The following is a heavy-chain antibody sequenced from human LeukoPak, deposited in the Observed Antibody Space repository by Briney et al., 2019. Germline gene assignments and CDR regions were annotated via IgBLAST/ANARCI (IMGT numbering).Heavy chain of an antibody. J-gene: IGHJ3*02. V-gene: IGHV4-4*02. CDR3: ASTQIGAFDI. CDR2: IYPSRST. CDR1: GGSISSNNW. Sequence: SGTLSLTCDVSGGSISSNNWWSWVRQSPGKGLEWIGEIYPSRSTNYNPSLKSRVAISIDKSKNQFSLKLSSVTAADTAVYYCASTQIGAFDIWGQGTMVTVSS.